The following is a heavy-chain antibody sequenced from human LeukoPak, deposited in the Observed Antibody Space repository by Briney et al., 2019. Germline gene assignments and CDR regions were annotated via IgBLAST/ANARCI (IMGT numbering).Heavy chain of an antibody. CDR1: GYTFNGYY. V-gene: IGHV1-2*06. J-gene: IGHJ6*03. Sequence: ASVKVSCKASGYTFNGYYMHWVRQAPGQGLEWMGRINPNSGGTNYAQKFQGRVTMTRDTSISTAYMELSRLRSDDTAVYYCARAQSGSYGYYYYMDVWGKGTTVTVSS. CDR2: INPNSGGT. D-gene: IGHD1-26*01. CDR3: ARAQSGSYGYYYYMDV.